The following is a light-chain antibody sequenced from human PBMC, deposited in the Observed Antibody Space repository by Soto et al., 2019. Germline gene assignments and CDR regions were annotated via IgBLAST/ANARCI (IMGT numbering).Light chain of an antibody. J-gene: IGLJ2*01. CDR3: SSFAGGGNPVL. V-gene: IGLV2-8*01. CDR2: EVT. Sequence: QSALTQPPSASGSLGQSVTISCTGTSSDVSGYNYVSWHQQHPGKAPKVMIYEVTKRPPGVPDRFSGSKSGNTASLTVSGLQVEDEADYYCSSFAGGGNPVLLGGGTTLTVL. CDR1: SSDVSGYNY.